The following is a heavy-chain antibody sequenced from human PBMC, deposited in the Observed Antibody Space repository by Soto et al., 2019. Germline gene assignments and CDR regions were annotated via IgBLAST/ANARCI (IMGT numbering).Heavy chain of an antibody. CDR3: AGLRGYAGSPIDY. J-gene: IGHJ4*02. V-gene: IGHV4-59*01. D-gene: IGHD2-15*01. Sequence: PSETLSLTCTVSGGSIISGYWSWIRQPPGKGLEWIGYISYSGNTNYNPSLKSRVTMSVDTPKNQFSLRLSSVTTADTAVYYCAGLRGYAGSPIDYWGQGPLVTVSS. CDR1: GGSIISGY. CDR2: ISYSGNT.